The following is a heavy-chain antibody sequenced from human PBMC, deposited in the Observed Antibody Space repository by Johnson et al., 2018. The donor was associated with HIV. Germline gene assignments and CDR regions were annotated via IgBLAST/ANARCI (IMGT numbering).Heavy chain of an antibody. CDR2: ISGSGASR. CDR1: GFTFTSYT. J-gene: IGHJ3*02. D-gene: IGHD1-7*01. CDR3: ARDMVQLELLGAFDI. Sequence: VQLVESGGGVVQPGGSLRLSCAASGFTFTSYTVSWVRQAPGKGLEWVSAISGSGASRYFADSVKGRFTISRDNSKNTLYLQMNTLSAEDTAVYYCARDMVQLELLGAFDIWGQGTMVTVSS. V-gene: IGHV3-23*04.